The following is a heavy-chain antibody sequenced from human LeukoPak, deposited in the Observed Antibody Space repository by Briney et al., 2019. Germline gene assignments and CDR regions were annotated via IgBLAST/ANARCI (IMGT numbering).Heavy chain of an antibody. CDR3: ARYRLGWFDP. J-gene: IGHJ5*02. Sequence: SETLSLTCTASGGSISSSDYFWSWIRQPAGRGLEWIGRINSRGSTNYNPSLKSRVTLSVDTSNNQFSLKLTSVTVADTAVYYCARYRLGWFDPWVQGTLVTVSS. V-gene: IGHV4-61*02. D-gene: IGHD6-25*01. CDR1: GGSISSSDYF. CDR2: INSRGST.